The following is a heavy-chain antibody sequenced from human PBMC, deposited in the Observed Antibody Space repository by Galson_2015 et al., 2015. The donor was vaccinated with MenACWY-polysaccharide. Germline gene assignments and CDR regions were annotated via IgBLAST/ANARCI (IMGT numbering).Heavy chain of an antibody. Sequence: SETLSLTCTVSGDSICGNYWSWIRQPPGKGLEWIAYIHSTGSTNYSPSLKSRVTISVDTSKNQFYLNLNSLTAADTAVYYCAKFSAYSGTYAHYLDYWGQGTLVTVSS. V-gene: IGHV4-59*01. CDR2: IHSTGST. D-gene: IGHD3-16*01. CDR1: GDSICGNY. CDR3: AKFSAYSGTYAHYLDY. J-gene: IGHJ4*02.